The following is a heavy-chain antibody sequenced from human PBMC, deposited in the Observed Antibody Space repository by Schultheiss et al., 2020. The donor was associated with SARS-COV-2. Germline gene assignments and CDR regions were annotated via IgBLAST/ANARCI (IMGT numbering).Heavy chain of an antibody. Sequence: GGSLRLSCAASGFTLSSYAMSWVRQAPGKGLEWVSYISSSSSTIYYADSVKGRFTISRDNSKNTLYLQMNSLRAEDTAVYYCARETPYDSKGYWGQGTLVTVSS. D-gene: IGHD3-3*01. J-gene: IGHJ4*02. V-gene: IGHV3-48*01. CDR2: ISSSSSTI. CDR3: ARETPYDSKGY. CDR1: GFTLSSYA.